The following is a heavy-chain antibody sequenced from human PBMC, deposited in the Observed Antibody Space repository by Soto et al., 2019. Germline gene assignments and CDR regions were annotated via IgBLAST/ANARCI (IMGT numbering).Heavy chain of an antibody. CDR1: GGSISSGDYY. D-gene: IGHD3-9*01. CDR3: ARGGHDILTGSPLIYDY. Sequence: SETLSLTCTVSGGSISSGDYYWSWIRQPPGKGLEWIGYIYYSGSTYYNPSLKSRVTISVDTSKNQFSLKLSSVTAADTAVYYCARGGHDILTGSPLIYDYWGQGTLVTVSS. V-gene: IGHV4-30-4*01. CDR2: IYYSGST. J-gene: IGHJ4*01.